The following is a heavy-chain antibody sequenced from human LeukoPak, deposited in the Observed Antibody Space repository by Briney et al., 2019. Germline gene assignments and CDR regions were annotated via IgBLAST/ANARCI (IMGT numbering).Heavy chain of an antibody. J-gene: IGHJ1*01. CDR1: GFIFSTYG. CDR3: ARRGMARGPMGY. V-gene: IGHV3-30*02. D-gene: IGHD3-10*01. CDR2: IRSDGSIE. Sequence: GGSLRLSCAASGFIFSTYGMHWVRQAPGKGLEWVAFIRSDGSIEYYADSVKGRFTISRDNSKNMLYLQMNSLRAEDTAVYYCARRGMARGPMGYWGQGTLVTVSS.